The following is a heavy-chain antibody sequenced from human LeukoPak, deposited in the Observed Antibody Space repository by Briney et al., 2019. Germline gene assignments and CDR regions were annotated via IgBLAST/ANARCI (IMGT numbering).Heavy chain of an antibody. Sequence: SETLSLTCAVYGGSFSGYYWSWIRQPPGKGLEWIGEINHSGSTNYNPSLKSRVTISVDKSKNQFSLKLSSVTAADTAVYYCAREVAVAGTWNWGQGTLVTVSS. V-gene: IGHV4-34*01. CDR1: GGSFSGYY. D-gene: IGHD6-19*01. CDR2: INHSGST. CDR3: AREVAVAGTWN. J-gene: IGHJ4*02.